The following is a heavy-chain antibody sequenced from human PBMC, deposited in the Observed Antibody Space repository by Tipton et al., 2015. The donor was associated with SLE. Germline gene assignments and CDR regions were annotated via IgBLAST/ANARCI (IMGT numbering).Heavy chain of an antibody. Sequence: GSLRLSCAASGFTFSTYTMTWVRQAPGKGLEWVSSISNSDKYIYYADSVKGRFTISRDNAKNSLYLQMNRLRAEDTAIYYCAREGAKFYDFWSNYDHYFYLDVWGKGTTVTVSS. D-gene: IGHD3-3*01. CDR2: ISNSDKYI. J-gene: IGHJ6*03. CDR3: AREGAKFYDFWSNYDHYFYLDV. V-gene: IGHV3-21*01. CDR1: GFTFSTYT.